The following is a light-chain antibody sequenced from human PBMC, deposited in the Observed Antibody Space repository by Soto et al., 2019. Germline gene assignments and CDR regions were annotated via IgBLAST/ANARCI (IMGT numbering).Light chain of an antibody. V-gene: IGLV2-23*02. J-gene: IGLJ1*01. CDR3: CSYAGSSTFYV. CDR1: SSEVGSYNL. Sequence: QSVLTQPASVSWSPGQSITMSCTGTSSEVGSYNLVSWYQQHPGKAPKLMIYEVSKRPSGVSIRFSGSKSGNTASLTISGLQAEDEADYYCCSYAGSSTFYVFGTGTKVTVL. CDR2: EVS.